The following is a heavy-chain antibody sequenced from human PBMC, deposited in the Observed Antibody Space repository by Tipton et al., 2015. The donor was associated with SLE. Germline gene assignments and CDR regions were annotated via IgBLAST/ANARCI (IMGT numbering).Heavy chain of an antibody. D-gene: IGHD3-10*01. J-gene: IGHJ4*02. CDR3: AGSGMVRGAFFDY. V-gene: IGHV3-74*01. CDR2: INSDGSIT. Sequence: SLRLSCAASGFTFSSYWMHWVRQAPGKGLVWVSRINSDGSITSFPDSVKGRFTISRDNAKNTLYLQMNSLRAEDTAVYYCAGSGMVRGAFFDYWGQGTLVTVSS. CDR1: GFTFSSYW.